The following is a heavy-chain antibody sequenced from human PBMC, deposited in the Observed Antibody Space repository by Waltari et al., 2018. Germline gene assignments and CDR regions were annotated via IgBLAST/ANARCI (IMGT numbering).Heavy chain of an antibody. CDR1: GFTVSTNY. D-gene: IGHD1-26*01. CDR3: ARDPSGSYPGDY. J-gene: IGHJ4*02. CDR2: IYRGGST. V-gene: IGHV3-53*01. Sequence: EVQLVESGGGLIQPGGSLRLSCAASGFTVSTNYMTWVRQAPGKGPEWLSVIYRGGSTYYADSVKGRFTISRDNSKNTLYLQMNSLRAEDTAVYYCARDPSGSYPGDYWGQGTLVTVSS.